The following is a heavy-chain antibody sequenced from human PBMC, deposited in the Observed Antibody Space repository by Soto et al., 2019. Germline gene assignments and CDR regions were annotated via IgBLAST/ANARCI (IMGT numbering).Heavy chain of an antibody. CDR2: IYYSGST. V-gene: IGHV4-61*01. J-gene: IGHJ4*02. CDR1: GGSVSSGSYY. CDR3: AKGRASPQFDY. D-gene: IGHD5-12*01. Sequence: PSETLSLTCTVSGGSVSSGSYYWSWIRQPPGKGLEWIGYIYYSGSTNYNPSLKSRVTISVDTSKNQFSLKLSSVTAADTAVYYCAKGRASPQFDYWGQGTLVTVSS.